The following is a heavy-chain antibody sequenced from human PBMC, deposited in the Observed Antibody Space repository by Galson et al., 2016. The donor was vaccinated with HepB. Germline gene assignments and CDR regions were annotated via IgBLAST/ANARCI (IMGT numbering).Heavy chain of an antibody. Sequence: SLRLSCAASGFTFSSYAMSWVRQAPGKGLEWVSAISGSGGSTYYADSVKGRFTISRDNSKNTQYLQMNSLRAEDTAVYYCEKLSTRRFLEWLLTGYFDYWGQGTLVTVSS. V-gene: IGHV3-23*01. J-gene: IGHJ4*03. CDR1: GFTFSSYA. CDR3: EKLSTRRFLEWLLTGYFDY. D-gene: IGHD3-3*01. CDR2: ISGSGGST.